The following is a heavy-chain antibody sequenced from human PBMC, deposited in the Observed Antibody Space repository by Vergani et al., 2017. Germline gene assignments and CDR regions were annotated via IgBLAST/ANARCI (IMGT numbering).Heavy chain of an antibody. Sequence: QVQLVESGGGVVQPGRSLRLSCAASGFTFSSYAMHWVRQAPGKGLEWVAVISYDGSNKYYADSVKGRFTISRDNSKNTLYLKMNSLRAEDTAVYYCARGMIVVVDTFDYWGQGTLVTVSS. CDR1: GFTFSSYA. V-gene: IGHV3-30-3*01. J-gene: IGHJ4*02. CDR3: ARGMIVVVDTFDY. CDR2: ISYDGSNK. D-gene: IGHD3-22*01.